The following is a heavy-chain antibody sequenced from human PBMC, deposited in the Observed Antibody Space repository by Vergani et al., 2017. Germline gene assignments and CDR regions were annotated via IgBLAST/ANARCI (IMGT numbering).Heavy chain of an antibody. Sequence: EVQLLESGGGLVQPGGSLRLSCAASGFTFSTYAMTWVRQAPGKGLEWVSTISSDGGSTYYADSVKGRFTISRDNSKNTLSLQMNSLTADDTAIYYCAGPQVTSAYYYGGFDYWGQGILVTVSS. D-gene: IGHD3-22*01. V-gene: IGHV3-23*01. CDR2: ISSDGGST. CDR1: GFTFSTYA. J-gene: IGHJ4*02. CDR3: AGPQVTSAYYYGGFDY.